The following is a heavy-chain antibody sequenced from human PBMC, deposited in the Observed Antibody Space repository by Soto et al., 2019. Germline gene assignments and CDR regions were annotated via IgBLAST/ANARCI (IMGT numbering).Heavy chain of an antibody. Sequence: EMQLVESGGGLVQPGGSLRLSCVASGFTFSSYWMHWVRQDPEMGLAWVSSINNDGTATQYADSVKGRFTVSRDNTKNTRYLQMTSLRVEDTAVYYCAKDLSWGKCDSWGQGTLVTVSS. CDR2: INNDGTAT. V-gene: IGHV3-74*03. D-gene: IGHD3-16*01. J-gene: IGHJ4*02. CDR1: GFTFSSYW. CDR3: AKDLSWGKCDS.